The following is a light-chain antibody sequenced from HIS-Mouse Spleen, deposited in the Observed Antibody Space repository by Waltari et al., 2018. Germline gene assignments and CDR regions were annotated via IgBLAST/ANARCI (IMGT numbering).Light chain of an antibody. V-gene: IGLV2-14*03. J-gene: IGLJ1*01. CDR2: DVS. CDR1: SSAGGGYNY. CDR3: SSYTSSSTYV. Sequence: QSALTQPASVSGSPGPSIPIPCTGTSSAGGGYNYSPWYQQHPGKAPKLMIYDVSNRPSGVSNRFSGSKSGNTASLTISGLQAEDEADYYCSSYTSSSTYVFGTGTKVTVL.